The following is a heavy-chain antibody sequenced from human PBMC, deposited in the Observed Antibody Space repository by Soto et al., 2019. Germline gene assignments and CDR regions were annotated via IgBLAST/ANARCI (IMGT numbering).Heavy chain of an antibody. CDR3: AHRHRASAALFDL. CDR1: GFSLTTSAVG. V-gene: IGHV2-5*02. CDR2: IYGDDDQ. J-gene: IGHJ4*02. D-gene: IGHD6-25*01. Sequence: VSGPTLVNPTQTLTLTCTFSGFSLTTSAVGVGWIRQPPGKALEWLTVIYGDDDQRSSPSLRSRLTISKDTSKNQVVLRMTNMDPVDTATYYCAHRHRASAALFDLWGQGTLVPVSS.